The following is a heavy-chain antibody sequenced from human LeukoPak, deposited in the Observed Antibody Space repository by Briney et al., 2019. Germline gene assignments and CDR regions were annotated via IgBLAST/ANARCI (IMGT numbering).Heavy chain of an antibody. D-gene: IGHD5-12*01. CDR2: INHSGST. V-gene: IGHV4-34*01. Sequence: SETLSLTCAVYGGSFSGYYWSWIRQPPGKGLEWIGEINHSGSTNYNPSLKSRVTISVDTSKNQFSLKLSSVTAADTAVYYCAGPYSGCLDYWGQGTLVTVSS. J-gene: IGHJ4*02. CDR3: AGPYSGCLDY. CDR1: GGSFSGYY.